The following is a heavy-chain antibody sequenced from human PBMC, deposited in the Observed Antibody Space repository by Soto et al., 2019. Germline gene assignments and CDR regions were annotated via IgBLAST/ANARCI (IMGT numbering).Heavy chain of an antibody. V-gene: IGHV3-74*01. J-gene: IGHJ4*02. Sequence: EVQLVESGGGLVQPGGSLRLSCAASGFTFSSYWMHWVRQAPGKGLLWVSRLNSDGSDTSYADSVKGQFTISRDKAKNTLYLQKNSLRAEDTAVYYCARDGHDYDDLDYWGQGTLVTVSS. CDR3: ARDGHDYDDLDY. D-gene: IGHD3-16*01. CDR2: LNSDGSDT. CDR1: GFTFSSYW.